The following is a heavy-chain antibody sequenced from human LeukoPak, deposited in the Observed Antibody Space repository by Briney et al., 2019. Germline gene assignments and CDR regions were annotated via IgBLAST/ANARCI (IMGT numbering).Heavy chain of an antibody. Sequence: GESLKISCKGSGYSFTSYWIGWVRQMPGKGLEWMGIIYPGDSDARYSPSFQGQVTLSADKSISTAYLQWSSLKASDTAMYYCARHRGYCGGDSCYFFDSWGQGTLVTVSS. CDR2: IYPGDSDA. J-gene: IGHJ4*02. CDR3: ARHRGYCGGDSCYFFDS. V-gene: IGHV5-51*01. D-gene: IGHD2-15*01. CDR1: GYSFTSYW.